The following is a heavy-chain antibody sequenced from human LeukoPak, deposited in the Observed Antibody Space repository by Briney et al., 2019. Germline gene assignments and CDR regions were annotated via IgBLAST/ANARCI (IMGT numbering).Heavy chain of an antibody. Sequence: SETLSLTCTVSGGSISSSNYYWGWIRQSPGKGLEWIGNIYYSGSTYYNPSFKSRLTISVDTSKNQFSLKLSSVTAADTAVYYCASLRTGDFDYWGQGALVTVSS. CDR3: ASLRTGDFDY. V-gene: IGHV4-39*01. J-gene: IGHJ4*02. D-gene: IGHD3-10*01. CDR2: IYYSGST. CDR1: GGSISSSNYY.